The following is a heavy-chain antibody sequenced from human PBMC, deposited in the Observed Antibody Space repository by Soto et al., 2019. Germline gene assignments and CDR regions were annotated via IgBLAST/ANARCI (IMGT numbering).Heavy chain of an antibody. CDR2: IESKAVGGAS. CDR3: SASTVSGGFNI. V-gene: IGHV3-15*07. CDR1: GFVMSNFW. D-gene: IGHD4-17*01. J-gene: IGHJ3*02. Sequence: PGGSLRLSCAASGFVMSNFWMAWVRQAPGKGLEWVGRIESKAVGGASDCIVPMKGRFSISRDDSQNTLYLQMNSLTSEDTALYYCSASTVSGGFNIWGQGTMVTVSS.